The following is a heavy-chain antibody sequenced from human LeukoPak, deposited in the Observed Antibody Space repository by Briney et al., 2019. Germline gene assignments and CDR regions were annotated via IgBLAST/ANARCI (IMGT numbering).Heavy chain of an antibody. CDR2: AYYSGTT. V-gene: IGHV4-39*01. J-gene: IGHJ4*02. CDR1: TFSSYG. Sequence: TFSSYGMSWVRQPPGKGLEWIGGAYYSGTTYYSPSLKSRVTISVDTSRNYFSLSLNSVTAADTAVYYCARHSSSAWYYYFDYWGQGSFVTVSS. CDR3: ARHSSSAWYYYFDY. D-gene: IGHD6-19*01.